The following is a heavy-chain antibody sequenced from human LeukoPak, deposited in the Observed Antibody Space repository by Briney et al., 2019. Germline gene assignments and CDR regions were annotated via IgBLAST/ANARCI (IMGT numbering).Heavy chain of an antibody. V-gene: IGHV1-2*02. Sequence: ASVKVSCKASGYTFTDSYIHWVRQAPGQGLEWMGFINPNSGGTDYAQKFQGRVTMTRDTSIYTAYMELSSLRSDDAAVYYCARRRPVAATYWLFDLWGRGTLVTVSS. CDR2: INPNSGGT. J-gene: IGHJ2*01. D-gene: IGHD6-19*01. CDR1: GYTFTDSY. CDR3: ARRRPVAATYWLFDL.